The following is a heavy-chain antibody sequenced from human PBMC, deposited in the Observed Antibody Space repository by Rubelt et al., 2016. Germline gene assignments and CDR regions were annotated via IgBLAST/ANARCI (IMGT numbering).Heavy chain of an antibody. CDR2: IYYSGST. J-gene: IGHJ5*02. CDR3: ASGYDSSGYYYPDRKENWFDP. Sequence: QLQLQESGPGLVKPSETLSLTCTVSGGSISSSSYYWGWIRQPPGKGLEWIGSIYYSGSTYYNPSLKSRVTMSVDTSKNQFSLKLSSVTAADTAVDYCASGYDSSGYYYPDRKENWFDPWGQGTLVTVSS. CDR1: GGSISSSSYY. V-gene: IGHV4-39*01. D-gene: IGHD3-22*01.